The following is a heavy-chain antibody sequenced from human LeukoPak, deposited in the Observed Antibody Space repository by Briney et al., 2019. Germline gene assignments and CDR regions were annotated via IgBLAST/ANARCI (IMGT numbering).Heavy chain of an antibody. Sequence: GGSLRLSCAASGFTFSSYAMSWVRQAPGKGLEWVAVISYDGSNKYYADSVKGRFTISRDNSKNTLYLQMNSLRAEDTAVYYCARESDPYCGGDCYFYYYYGMDVWGQGTTVTVSS. J-gene: IGHJ6*02. CDR1: GFTFSSYA. CDR2: ISYDGSNK. V-gene: IGHV3-30*04. CDR3: ARESDPYCGGDCYFYYYYGMDV. D-gene: IGHD2-21*02.